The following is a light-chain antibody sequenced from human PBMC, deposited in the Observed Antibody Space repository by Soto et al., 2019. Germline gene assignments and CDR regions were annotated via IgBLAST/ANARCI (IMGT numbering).Light chain of an antibody. J-gene: IGLJ7*01. V-gene: IGLV1-44*01. CDR2: SDN. CDR3: AAWDVSLVV. Sequence: QSVLTQPPSASGTPGQRVTISCSGSSSNIGTNTVIWYQQLPGAAPKLLIYSDNQRPSGVPDRFSGSKSGTSASLAISGLRSEDEADYFCAAWDVSLVVFGGGTQLTVL. CDR1: SSNIGTNT.